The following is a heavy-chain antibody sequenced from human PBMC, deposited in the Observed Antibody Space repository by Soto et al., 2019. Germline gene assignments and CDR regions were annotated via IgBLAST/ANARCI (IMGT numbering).Heavy chain of an antibody. D-gene: IGHD5-12*01. CDR2: IKCKTDGGKT. J-gene: IGHJ6*02. V-gene: IGHV3-15*01. CDR1: GFTFSNAW. CDR3: TTDRVVATIEGIFGYYYDGMDV. Sequence: GGSLRLSCAASGFTFSNAWMSWVRQAPGKGLEWVGRIKCKTDGGKTDYAAPVTGKFTISRNDSKNTLYLQMNNLKTEDRAVYYCTTDRVVATIEGIFGYYYDGMDVWGQGTTVTVSS.